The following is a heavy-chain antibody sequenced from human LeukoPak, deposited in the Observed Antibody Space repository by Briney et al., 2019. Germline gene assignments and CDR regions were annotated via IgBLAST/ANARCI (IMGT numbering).Heavy chain of an antibody. CDR2: INHSGST. CDR1: VGSFSGYY. D-gene: IGHD1-26*01. J-gene: IGHJ5*02. V-gene: IGHV4-34*01. Sequence: PSETLSLTSAVYVGSFSGYYWSSIRQPPGKGLEWIGEINHSGSTNYNPSLKSRVTISVDTSKNQFSLKLSSVTAADTAVYYCARAGSGSYYDWFDPWGQGTLVTVSS. CDR3: ARAGSGSYYDWFDP.